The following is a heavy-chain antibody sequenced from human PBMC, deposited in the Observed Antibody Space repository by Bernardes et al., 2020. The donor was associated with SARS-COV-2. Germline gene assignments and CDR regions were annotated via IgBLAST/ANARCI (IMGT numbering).Heavy chain of an antibody. V-gene: IGHV3-33*01. D-gene: IGHD6-19*01. J-gene: IGHJ6*02. Sequence: GGSMTPSCTASGITFKTNVMPWVRGAPGKALEWVAVIWYDGSTKYYADSAKGRFTISRGNSKNTLYLQMNSLRVEDTAVYYCVRRFCAVSSACGNFYGMGVWGQGPTVTVSS. CDR1: GITFKTNV. CDR3: VRRFCAVSSACGNFYGMGV. CDR2: IWYDGSTK.